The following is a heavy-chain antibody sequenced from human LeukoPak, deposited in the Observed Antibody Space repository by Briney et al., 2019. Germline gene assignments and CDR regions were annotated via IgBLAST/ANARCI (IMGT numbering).Heavy chain of an antibody. CDR2: ISYDGSNK. CDR3: ARATYDSSAVDRYYFDY. Sequence: GGSLRLSCAASGFTFSSYAMHWVRQAPGKGLEWVAVISYDGSNKYYADSVKGRFTISRDNSKNTLYLQMNSLRAEDTAVYYCARATYDSSAVDRYYFDYWGQGTLVTVSS. V-gene: IGHV3-30-3*01. J-gene: IGHJ4*02. CDR1: GFTFSSYA. D-gene: IGHD3-22*01.